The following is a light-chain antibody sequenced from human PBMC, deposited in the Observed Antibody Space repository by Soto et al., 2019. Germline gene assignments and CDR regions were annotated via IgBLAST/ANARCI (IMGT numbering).Light chain of an antibody. CDR3: AAWDDSLNGYYV. V-gene: IGLV1-44*01. J-gene: IGLJ1*01. CDR1: GSNIGSNT. Sequence: QSALTQPPSASGTPGQTGTISCSGSGSNIGSNTVNWYQQLPGTARKLLIYSNNQRPSGVPDRFSGSKSGTSASLAISGLQSEDEADYYCAAWDDSLNGYYVFGTGTKVTVL. CDR2: SNN.